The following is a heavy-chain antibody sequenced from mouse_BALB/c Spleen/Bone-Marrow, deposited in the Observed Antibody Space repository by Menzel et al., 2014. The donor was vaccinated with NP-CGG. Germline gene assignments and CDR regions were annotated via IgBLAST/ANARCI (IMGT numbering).Heavy chain of an antibody. V-gene: IGHV7-3*02. CDR2: IRNKAYGYTT. CDR1: GFTFTDYY. Sequence: DVMLVESGGDLVQPGGSLRLSCATSGFTFTDYYMNWVRQPPGKALEWLAFIRNKAYGYTTEYSASVKGRFTISRDNSNNIHYLQMSTLRAESSASYYCAREMGGLLIDSWGQGTTLSVSS. D-gene: IGHD1-1*01. CDR3: AREMGGLLIDS. J-gene: IGHJ2*01.